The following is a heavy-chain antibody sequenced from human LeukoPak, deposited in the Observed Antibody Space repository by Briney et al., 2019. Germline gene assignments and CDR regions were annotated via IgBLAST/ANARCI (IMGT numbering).Heavy chain of an antibody. CDR3: TRIGYSSSWSGDY. Sequence: GGSLRPSCAASGFTFSSFGMHWVRQAPGKGLKWVAIISSDGSNEYYADSVKGRFSISRDNSRNTLYLRMNSLRAEDTAIYYCTRIGYSSSWSGDYWGQGTLVTVSS. CDR2: ISSDGSNE. V-gene: IGHV3-30-3*01. CDR1: GFTFSSFG. J-gene: IGHJ4*02. D-gene: IGHD6-13*01.